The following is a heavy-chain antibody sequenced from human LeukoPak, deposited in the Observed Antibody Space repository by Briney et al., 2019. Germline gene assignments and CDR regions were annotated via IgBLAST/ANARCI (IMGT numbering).Heavy chain of an antibody. J-gene: IGHJ4*02. CDR2: ISGSGDST. Sequence: GGSLRLSCAASGFTFSRYAISGVRQAPGKELEWVSGISGSGDSTDYADSVKGRFIISRDNSKNTLYVQVNSLRADDTAVYYCATNPSIVVVPPLLSNWGQGTLVPVSS. D-gene: IGHD2-2*01. CDR3: ATNPSIVVVPPLLSN. CDR1: GFTFSRYA. V-gene: IGHV3-23*01.